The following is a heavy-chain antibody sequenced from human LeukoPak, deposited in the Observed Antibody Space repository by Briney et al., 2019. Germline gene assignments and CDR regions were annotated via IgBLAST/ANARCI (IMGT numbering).Heavy chain of an antibody. D-gene: IGHD2-2*01. V-gene: IGHV5-51*01. CDR2: IYPGDSDT. J-gene: IGHJ4*02. CDR1: GYIFTSYW. Sequence: GESLQISCKGSGYIFTSYWIGWVRQMPGKGLEWMGIIYPGDSDTRYSPSFQGQVTISADKSISTAYLQWSSLKASDTAMYYCARSRYCSSTSCHIIFDYWGQGTLVTVSS. CDR3: ARSRYCSSTSCHIIFDY.